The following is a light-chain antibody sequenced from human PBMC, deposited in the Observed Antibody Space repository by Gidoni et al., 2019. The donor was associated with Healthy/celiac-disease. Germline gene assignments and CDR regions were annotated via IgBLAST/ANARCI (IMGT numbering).Light chain of an antibody. CDR2: AAS. J-gene: IGKJ1*01. V-gene: IGKV1-39*01. CDR3: QQSYSTPWT. CDR1: QGISSY. Sequence: IQMTQSPSSLSASVGDRVTITCRASQGISSYLNWYQQKPGKVPKLLIYAASSLQSGVPSRFSGSGSGTDFTLTISSLQPEDFATYYCQQSYSTPWTFGQGTKVEIK.